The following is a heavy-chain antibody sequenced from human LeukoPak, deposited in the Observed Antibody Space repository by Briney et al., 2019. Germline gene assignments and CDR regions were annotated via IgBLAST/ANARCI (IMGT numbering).Heavy chain of an antibody. D-gene: IGHD3-16*01. CDR3: ARGGGKDAFDI. J-gene: IGHJ3*02. CDR2: IHYSGST. Sequence: SETLSLTCTVSGGSISTYYWSWIRQPPGKGLEWIGYIHYSGSTNYNPSLKSRVAISLDTSKNQFSLKLTSVTAADTAVYYCARGGGKDAFDIWGQGTMVTVSS. V-gene: IGHV4-59*12. CDR1: GGSISTYY.